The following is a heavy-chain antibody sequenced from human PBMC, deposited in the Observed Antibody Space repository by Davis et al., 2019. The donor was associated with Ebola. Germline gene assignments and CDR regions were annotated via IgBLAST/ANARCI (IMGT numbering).Heavy chain of an antibody. J-gene: IGHJ2*01. D-gene: IGHD6-19*01. V-gene: IGHV3-73*01. CDR1: GFTFSGSA. CDR3: TSSGWYFNNWYFDL. CDR2: IRSKANSYAT. Sequence: GESLKISCAASGFTFSGSAMHWVRQASGKGLEWVGRIRSKANSYATAYAASVKGRFTISRDDSKNTAYLQMNSLKTEDTAVYYCTSSGWYFNNWYFDLWGRGTLVTVPS.